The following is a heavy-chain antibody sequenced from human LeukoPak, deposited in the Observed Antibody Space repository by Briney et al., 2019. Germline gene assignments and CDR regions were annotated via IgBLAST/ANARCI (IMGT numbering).Heavy chain of an antibody. CDR2: ISSSGSTI. Sequence: GGSLRLSCAASGFTFSDYYMSWIRQAPGKGLEWVSYISSSGSTIYYADSVRGRFTISRDNAKNSLYLQMNSLRAEDTAVYYCAREVLYANGYFDYWGQGTLVTVSS. J-gene: IGHJ4*02. V-gene: IGHV3-11*01. CDR1: GFTFSDYY. D-gene: IGHD2-8*01. CDR3: AREVLYANGYFDY.